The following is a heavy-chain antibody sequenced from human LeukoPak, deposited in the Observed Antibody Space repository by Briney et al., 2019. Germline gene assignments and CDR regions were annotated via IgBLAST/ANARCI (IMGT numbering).Heavy chain of an antibody. V-gene: IGHV1-2*02. Sequence: ASVTVSCKASGYTFTGYYMHWVRQAPGQGLEWMGWINPNSGGTNYAQKFQGRVTMTRDTSISTAYMELSRLRSDDTAVYYCATYSSSYYYHYMDVWGKGTTVTVSS. J-gene: IGHJ6*03. CDR2: INPNSGGT. CDR3: ATYSSSYYYHYMDV. CDR1: GYTFTGYY. D-gene: IGHD6-6*01.